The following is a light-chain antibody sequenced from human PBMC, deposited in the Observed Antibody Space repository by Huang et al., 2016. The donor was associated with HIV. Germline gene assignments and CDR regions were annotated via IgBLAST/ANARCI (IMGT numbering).Light chain of an antibody. CDR3: QQFGSSPPYS. Sequence: EIVLTQSPDTLSLSPGERATVSCRASQSVTRNYLAWYQQRPGQAPKRLIYGASTSATGIPDRFSGSGSGTDFTLTISRLATEDFAVYYCQQFGSSPPYSFGQGTKLEIK. CDR1: QSVTRNY. J-gene: IGKJ2*03. CDR2: GAS. V-gene: IGKV3-20*01.